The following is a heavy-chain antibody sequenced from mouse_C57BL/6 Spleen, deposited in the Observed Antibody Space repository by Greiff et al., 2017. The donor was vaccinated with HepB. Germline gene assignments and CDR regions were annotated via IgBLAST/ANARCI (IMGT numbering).Heavy chain of an antibody. Sequence: QVQLQQSGAELAKPGASVKLSCKASGYTFTSYWMHWVKQRPGQGLEWIGYINPSSGYTKYNQKFKDKATLTADKSSSTAFMQLSSLTYEDSAVYYCARQFLDSSGFAWFAYWGQGTLVTVSA. CDR3: ARQFLDSSGFAWFAY. CDR1: GYTFTSYW. CDR2: INPSSGYT. J-gene: IGHJ3*01. V-gene: IGHV1-7*01. D-gene: IGHD3-2*02.